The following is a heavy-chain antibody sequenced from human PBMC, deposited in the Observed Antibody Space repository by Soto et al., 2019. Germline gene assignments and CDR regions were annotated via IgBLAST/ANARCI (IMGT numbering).Heavy chain of an antibody. J-gene: IGHJ4*02. Sequence: QVQLVESGGGVVQPGTSLRLSCAASGFIFSSYGMHWVRQAPGKGLEWVAVIWPDGSIKHYVDSVQGRFTISRDNSKNTLYLQMNSLRAEDTAVYFCASKIAEGQWGQGTLVTVSS. CDR1: GFIFSSYG. CDR3: ASKIAEGQ. V-gene: IGHV3-33*01. CDR2: IWPDGSIK. D-gene: IGHD6-13*01.